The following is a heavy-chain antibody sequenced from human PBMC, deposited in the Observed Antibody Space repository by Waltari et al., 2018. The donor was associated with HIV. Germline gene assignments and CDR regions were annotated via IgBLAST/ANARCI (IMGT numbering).Heavy chain of an antibody. V-gene: IGHV4-39*07. J-gene: IGHJ5*02. CDR2: IYYSGST. CDR1: GGSISSSSYY. Sequence: QLQLQESGPGLVKPSETLSLTCTVSGGSISSSSYYCGWIRQPPGKGLEWIGSIYYSGSTYYNPSLKSRVTISVDTSKNQFSLKLSSVTAADTAVYYCARMSVDFWSGYHNWFDPWGQGTLVTVSS. D-gene: IGHD3-3*01. CDR3: ARMSVDFWSGYHNWFDP.